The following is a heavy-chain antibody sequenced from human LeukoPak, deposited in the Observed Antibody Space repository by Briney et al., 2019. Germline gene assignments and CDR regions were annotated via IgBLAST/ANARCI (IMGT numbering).Heavy chain of an antibody. CDR2: IYYSGST. CDR1: GGSISSSSYY. CDR3: ARLPDYDFWSGYHAWFDP. J-gene: IGHJ5*02. Sequence: SETLSLTCTVSGGSISSSSYYWGWIRQPPGKGLEWIGSIYYSGSTYYNPSLKSRVTISVDTSKNQFSLKLSSVTAADTAVYYCARLPDYDFWSGYHAWFDPWGQGTLVTVSS. V-gene: IGHV4-39*01. D-gene: IGHD3-3*01.